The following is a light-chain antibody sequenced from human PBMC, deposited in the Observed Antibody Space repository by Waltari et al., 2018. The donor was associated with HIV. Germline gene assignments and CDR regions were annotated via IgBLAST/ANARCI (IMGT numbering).Light chain of an antibody. Sequence: SYVLTQPPSVSVAPGPTARITCGGNNNGRKSVHWYQPKPGQPPVLVFYDDSDRPSGIPERFSGSNSGNTATLTISRVEAGDEADYYCQVWDSSSDHHYVFGTGTKVTVL. CDR1: NNGRKS. CDR2: DDS. CDR3: QVWDSSSDHHYV. V-gene: IGLV3-21*02. J-gene: IGLJ1*01.